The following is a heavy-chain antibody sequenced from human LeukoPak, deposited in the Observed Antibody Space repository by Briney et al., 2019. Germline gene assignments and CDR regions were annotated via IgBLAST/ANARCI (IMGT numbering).Heavy chain of an antibody. Sequence: GGSLRLSCAASGFTFSSYGMHWVPQAPGKGLEWVADIWYDGSNKYYADSVKGRFTIPRDNSKNTLYLQMNSLRAEDTAVYYCARDCSGGSCYDDDAFDIWGQGKMVTVSS. CDR1: GFTFSSYG. V-gene: IGHV3-33*08. CDR3: ARDCSGGSCYDDDAFDI. J-gene: IGHJ3*02. CDR2: IWYDGSNK. D-gene: IGHD2-15*01.